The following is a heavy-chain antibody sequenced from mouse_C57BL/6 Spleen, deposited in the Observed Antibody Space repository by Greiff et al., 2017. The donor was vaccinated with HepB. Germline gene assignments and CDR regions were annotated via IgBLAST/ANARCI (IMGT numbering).Heavy chain of an antibody. CDR2: IDPSDSYT. J-gene: IGHJ3*01. V-gene: IGHV1-50*01. Sequence: QVQLQQPGAELVKPGASVKLSCKASGYTFTSYWMQWVKQRPGQGLEWIGEIDPSDSYTNYNQKFKGKATLTVDTSSSTAYMQLSSLTSEDSAVYYCARGAFDGSFAYWGQGTLVTVSA. CDR1: GYTFTSYW. CDR3: ARGAFDGSFAY. D-gene: IGHD2-3*01.